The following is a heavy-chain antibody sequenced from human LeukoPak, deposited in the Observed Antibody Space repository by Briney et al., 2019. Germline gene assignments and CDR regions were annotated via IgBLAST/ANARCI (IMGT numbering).Heavy chain of an antibody. CDR1: GFTFSNYG. D-gene: IGHD6-13*01. CDR3: AKDRSSTWPFDY. J-gene: IGHJ4*02. V-gene: IGHV3-30*18. CDR2: ISFDGSHK. Sequence: PGGSLRLSRAASGFTFSNYGIHWVRQAPGKGLEWVALISFDGSHKYYPDSVKGRFTISRDDSKNTLYLQMNSLRAEDTAVYFCAKDRSSTWPFDYWGQGTLVTVSS.